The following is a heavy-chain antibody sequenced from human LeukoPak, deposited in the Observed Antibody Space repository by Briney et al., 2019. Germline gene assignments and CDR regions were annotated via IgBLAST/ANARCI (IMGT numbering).Heavy chain of an antibody. V-gene: IGHV1-46*01. CDR1: GYTFTSYS. D-gene: IGHD6-13*01. CDR2: INPSGNSA. Sequence: ASVKVSCKASGYTFTSYSMHWVRQAPGQGLEWMGIINPSGNSAGYAQKFQGRVTMTRDMSASTVYMELSSLRFEDTAVYYCARGPRAFIAAAGLNDYWGQGTLVTVSS. CDR3: ARGPRAFIAAAGLNDY. J-gene: IGHJ4*02.